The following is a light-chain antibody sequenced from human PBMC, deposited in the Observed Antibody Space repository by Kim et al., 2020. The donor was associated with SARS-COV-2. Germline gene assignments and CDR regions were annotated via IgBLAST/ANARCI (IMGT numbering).Light chain of an antibody. Sequence: EIVLTQSPATLSLSPGERATLSCRASQSVSTSVAWFQHKPGQAPRLLIHDASYRATGIPARFSGSGSGTEFTLTITGLQAEDFAVYYCQQREDWPLTFGGGTKVDIK. CDR1: QSVSTS. V-gene: IGKV3-11*01. CDR3: QQREDWPLT. CDR2: DAS. J-gene: IGKJ4*01.